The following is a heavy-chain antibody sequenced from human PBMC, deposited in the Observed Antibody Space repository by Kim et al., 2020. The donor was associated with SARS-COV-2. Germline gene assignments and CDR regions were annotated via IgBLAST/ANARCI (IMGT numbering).Heavy chain of an antibody. Sequence: GGSLRLSCAASGFTVSSNYMSWVRQAPGKGLEWVSVIYSGGSTYYADSVKGRFTISRDNSKNTLYLQMNSLRAEDTAVYYCARVPYYYDSSGYSAYYYYYGMDVWGQGTTVTVSS. CDR1: GFTVSSNY. CDR2: IYSGGST. D-gene: IGHD3-22*01. V-gene: IGHV3-66*02. CDR3: ARVPYYYDSSGYSAYYYYYGMDV. J-gene: IGHJ6*02.